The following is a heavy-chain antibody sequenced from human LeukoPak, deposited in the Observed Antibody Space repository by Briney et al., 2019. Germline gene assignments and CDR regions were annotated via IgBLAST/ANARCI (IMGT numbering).Heavy chain of an antibody. CDR3: AAAGRTLVQWLVPS. J-gene: IGHJ5*02. CDR2: IYYSGST. D-gene: IGHD6-19*01. Sequence: SETLSLTCSVSGGSISSSSYYWGWLRQPPGKGLEWIGSIYYSGSTYYNPSLKSRVTISVDTSKNQFSLKLSSVTAADTAVYYCAAAGRTLVQWLVPSWGQGTLVTVSS. CDR1: GGSISSSSYY. V-gene: IGHV4-39*01.